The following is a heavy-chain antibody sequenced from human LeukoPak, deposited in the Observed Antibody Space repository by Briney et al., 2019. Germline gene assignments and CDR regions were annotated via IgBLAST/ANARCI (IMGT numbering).Heavy chain of an antibody. D-gene: IGHD5-24*01. CDR1: GFTFSSYA. J-gene: IGHJ4*02. Sequence: GSLRLSCAASGFTFSSYAMSWVRQAPGKGLEWVSAISGSGGSTYYADPVKGRFTISRDNSKNTLYLQMNSLRAEDTAVYYCAKDRLATRTFDYWGQGTLVTVSS. CDR2: ISGSGGST. V-gene: IGHV3-23*01. CDR3: AKDRLATRTFDY.